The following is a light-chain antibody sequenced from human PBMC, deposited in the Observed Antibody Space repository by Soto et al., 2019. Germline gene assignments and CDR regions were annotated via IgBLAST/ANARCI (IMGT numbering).Light chain of an antibody. CDR3: QQYTSYYT. J-gene: IGKJ2*01. CDR1: QSISNW. Sequence: DIQMTQSPSTLSASVGDRVTITCRASQSISNWLAWYQQKPGKAPKLLIYNASTLQSGVPSRFSGSGSGADFTLTISSLQPDDFGTYYCQQYTSYYTFGQGTKLEIK. CDR2: NAS. V-gene: IGKV1-5*03.